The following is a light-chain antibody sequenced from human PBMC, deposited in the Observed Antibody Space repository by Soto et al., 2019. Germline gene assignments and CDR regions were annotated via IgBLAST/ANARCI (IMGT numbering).Light chain of an antibody. CDR1: SSNIGSNT. CDR2: SNN. Sequence: QAVVTQPPSASGTPGQRVTISCSGSSSNIGSNTVNWYQQLPGTAPKLLIYSNNQRPSGVPDRFSGSKSGTSASLAISGLRSEDEADYYCAAWDDSLSAVVFGGGTQLTVL. J-gene: IGLJ2*01. V-gene: IGLV1-44*01. CDR3: AAWDDSLSAVV.